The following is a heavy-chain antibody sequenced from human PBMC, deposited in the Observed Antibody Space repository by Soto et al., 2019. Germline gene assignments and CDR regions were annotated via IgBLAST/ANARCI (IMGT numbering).Heavy chain of an antibody. CDR3: AKDNSYYDSSGYSTFDY. D-gene: IGHD3-22*01. CDR1: GFTFDDYA. J-gene: IGHJ4*02. CDR2: ISWNSGSI. Sequence: GGSLRLSCAASGFTFDDYAMHWVRQAPGKGLEWVSGISWNSGSIGHADSVKGRFTISRDNAKNSLYLQMNSLRAEDTALYYCAKDNSYYDSSGYSTFDYWGQGTLVTVSS. V-gene: IGHV3-9*01.